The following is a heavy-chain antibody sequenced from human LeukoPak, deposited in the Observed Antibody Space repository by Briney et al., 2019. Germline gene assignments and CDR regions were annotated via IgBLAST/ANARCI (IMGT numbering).Heavy chain of an antibody. CDR3: ARAPPGATTDFDY. V-gene: IGHV1-46*01. Sequence: ASVKVSCKASGCTLTSYYMHWVRQAPGQGLEWMGIINPSGGSTSYAQKFQGRVTMTRDTSTSTVYMELSSLRSEDTAVYYCARAPPGATTDFDYWGQGTLVTVSS. D-gene: IGHD1-26*01. J-gene: IGHJ4*02. CDR2: INPSGGST. CDR1: GCTLTSYY.